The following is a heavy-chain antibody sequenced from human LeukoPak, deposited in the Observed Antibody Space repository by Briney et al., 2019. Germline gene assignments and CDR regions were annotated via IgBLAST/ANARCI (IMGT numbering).Heavy chain of an antibody. CDR1: GYTFTGYY. CDR2: INPNSGGT. Sequence: ASVKVSCKASGYTFTGYYMYWVRQAPGQGLEWMGKINPNSGGTNYAHKFQGRVTMTRDTSISTAYMELSRLRSDDTAVYYCATPRWYSSSSPGVDSWGQGTLVTVSS. J-gene: IGHJ4*02. CDR3: ATPRWYSSSSPGVDS. D-gene: IGHD6-6*01. V-gene: IGHV1-2*02.